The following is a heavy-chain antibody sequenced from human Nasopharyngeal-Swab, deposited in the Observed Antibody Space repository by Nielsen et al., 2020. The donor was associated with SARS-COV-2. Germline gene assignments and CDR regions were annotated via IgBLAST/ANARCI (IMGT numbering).Heavy chain of an antibody. Sequence: GESLRLSCAASGFTFSSYWMSWVRQAPGKGLEWVANIKQDGSEKYYVDSVKGRFTISRDNAKNSLYLQMNSLRAEDTAVYYCASWQLWPTFDIWGQGTMVTVSS. CDR2: IKQDGSEK. V-gene: IGHV3-7*01. J-gene: IGHJ3*02. D-gene: IGHD5-18*01. CDR3: ASWQLWPTFDI. CDR1: GFTFSSYW.